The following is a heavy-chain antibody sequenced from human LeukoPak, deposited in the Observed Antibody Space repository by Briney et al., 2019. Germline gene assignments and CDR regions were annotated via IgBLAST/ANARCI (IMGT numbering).Heavy chain of an antibody. V-gene: IGHV1-2*02. CDR1: GYTFTCYY. Sequence: ASVKVSCKASGYTFTCYYMHWVRQAPGQGLEWMGLINPNSGGTNYAQKFQGRVTMTRDTSISTAYMELSRLRSDDTAVYYCARVRGTDYYYGMDVWGQGTTVTVSS. J-gene: IGHJ6*02. CDR3: ARVRGTDYYYGMDV. CDR2: INPNSGGT.